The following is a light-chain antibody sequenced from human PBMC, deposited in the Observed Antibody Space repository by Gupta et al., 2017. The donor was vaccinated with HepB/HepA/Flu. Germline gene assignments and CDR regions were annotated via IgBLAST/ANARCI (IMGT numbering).Light chain of an antibody. CDR2: GAS. J-gene: IGKJ4*01. CDR3: QQYHLYPLT. Sequence: DIKMTQAPTSLSASVGDRVTITCRASRGIIHSLAWFQQKPGGAPRSLIYGASILQGGVSSNFIGSGSGTDFTLTIRSLQPEDFATYYCQQYHLYPLTFGGGTKVEL. CDR1: RGIIHS. V-gene: IGKV1-16*02.